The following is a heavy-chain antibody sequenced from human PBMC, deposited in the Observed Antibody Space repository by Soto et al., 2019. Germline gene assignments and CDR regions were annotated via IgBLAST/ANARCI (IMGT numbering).Heavy chain of an antibody. Sequence: PGGSLRLSCTASGFSFSTYSLNWVRQAPGKGLEWVSSISTTSTYIYYADSVKGRFTISRDNAKNSLYLQMSSLRAEDTAVYYCASYGSGYGGDFWGQGTLVTVSS. D-gene: IGHD5-18*01. V-gene: IGHV3-21*01. CDR1: GFSFSTYS. CDR2: ISTTSTYI. CDR3: ASYGSGYGGDF. J-gene: IGHJ4*02.